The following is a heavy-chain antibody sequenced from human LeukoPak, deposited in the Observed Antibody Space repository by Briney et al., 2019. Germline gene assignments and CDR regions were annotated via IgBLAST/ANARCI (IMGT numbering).Heavy chain of an antibody. Sequence: SETLSLTCTVSGGSISSSSYYWGWLRQPPGKGLEWIGSIYYSGSTYYNPSLKSRVTISVDTSKNQFSLKLSSVTAADTAVYYCARVMLQQLALIDYWGQGTLVTVSS. CDR1: GGSISSSSYY. CDR2: IYYSGST. V-gene: IGHV4-39*07. J-gene: IGHJ4*02. CDR3: ARVMLQQLALIDY. D-gene: IGHD6-13*01.